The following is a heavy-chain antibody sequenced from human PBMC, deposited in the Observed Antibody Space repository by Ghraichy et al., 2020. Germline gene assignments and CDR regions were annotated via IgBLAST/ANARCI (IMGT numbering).Heavy chain of an antibody. D-gene: IGHD5-18*01. CDR1: VWSFSGYY. J-gene: IGHJ3*02. CDR2: INPTGST. V-gene: IGHV4-34*01. Sequence: SETLSLTCAVYVWSFSGYYWSWIRQPPGKGLEWIGEINPTGSTNNSPSLKSRLTMLVDTSKNQFPLKLKSVTAADTAVYYCARRRELWSAAEGDAFDMWGQGTMVTVSS. CDR3: ARRRELWSAAEGDAFDM.